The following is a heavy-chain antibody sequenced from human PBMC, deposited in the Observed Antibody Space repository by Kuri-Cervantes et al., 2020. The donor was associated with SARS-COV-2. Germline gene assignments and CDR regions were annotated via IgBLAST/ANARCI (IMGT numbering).Heavy chain of an antibody. CDR3: ARDAHMVRFLEWLLTFGYFDL. CDR1: GFTFSSYW. J-gene: IGHJ2*01. V-gene: IGHV3-7*01. CDR2: IKQDGSEK. D-gene: IGHD3-3*01. Sequence: ETLSLTCAASGFTFSSYWMSWVRQAPGKGLEWVANIKQDGSEKYYVDPVKGRFTISRDNAKNSLYLQMNSLRAEDTAVYYCARDAHMVRFLEWLLTFGYFDLWGRGTLVTVSS.